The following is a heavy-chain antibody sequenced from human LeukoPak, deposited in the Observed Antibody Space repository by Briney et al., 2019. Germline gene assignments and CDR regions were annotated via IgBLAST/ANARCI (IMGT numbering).Heavy chain of an antibody. V-gene: IGHV1-8*01. D-gene: IGHD4-17*01. J-gene: IGHJ4*02. CDR2: MNPNSGST. Sequence: RAPVKVSCKASGYTFTNYDINWVRQATGQGLEWMGWMNPNSGSTDYAQKFQGRVTMTRNTSIGTAYMELSSLRSEDTAVYYCARAEDYGDYYFDYWGQGTLVTVSS. CDR3: ARAEDYGDYYFDY. CDR1: GYTFTNYD.